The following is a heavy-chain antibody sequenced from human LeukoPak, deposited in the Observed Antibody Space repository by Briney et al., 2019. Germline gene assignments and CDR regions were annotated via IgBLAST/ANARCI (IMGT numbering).Heavy chain of an antibody. CDR1: GFTFSSYG. Sequence: GGSLRLSCAASGFTFSSYGMSWVRQAPGKGLEWVASISGSGGSTYYADSVKGRFTISRDNSKNTLYLQMNSLRAEDTAVYYCAKISAWYGNWGQGTLVTVSS. D-gene: IGHD3-10*01. V-gene: IGHV3-23*01. CDR3: AKISAWYGN. J-gene: IGHJ4*02. CDR2: ISGSGGST.